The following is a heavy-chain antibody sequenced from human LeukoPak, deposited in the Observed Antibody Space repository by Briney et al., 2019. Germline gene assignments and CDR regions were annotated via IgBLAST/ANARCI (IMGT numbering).Heavy chain of an antibody. Sequence: PGGSLRLSCAASGFTFSSYTMHWVRQAPGKGLEYVSAISGNGGSTYYADAVKGRFTISRDIAKNSLYLQMNSLRDEDTAVYYCARGEGGVATDFWGQGTLVTVSS. CDR1: GFTFSSYT. J-gene: IGHJ4*02. CDR3: ARGEGGVATDF. CDR2: ISGNGGST. V-gene: IGHV3-64*02. D-gene: IGHD5-12*01.